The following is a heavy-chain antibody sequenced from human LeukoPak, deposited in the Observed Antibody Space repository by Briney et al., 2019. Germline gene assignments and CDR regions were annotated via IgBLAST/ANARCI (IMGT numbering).Heavy chain of an antibody. V-gene: IGHV4-59*08. CDR2: IYYSGST. D-gene: IGHD5-12*01. CDR3: ARHGGESIVAMILHAFDI. CDR1: GGSISSYS. Sequence: SETLSLTCTVSGGSISSYSWSWIRQPPGKGLEWIGSIYYSGSTNYNPSLKSRATMSVDTSKNQFSLKLSSVTAADTAVYYCARHGGESIVAMILHAFDIWGQGTRVTVSS. J-gene: IGHJ3*02.